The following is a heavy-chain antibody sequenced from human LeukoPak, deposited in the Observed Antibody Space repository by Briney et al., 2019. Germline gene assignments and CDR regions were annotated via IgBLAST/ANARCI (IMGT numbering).Heavy chain of an antibody. CDR1: GFTFSSYA. Sequence: GGSLRLSCAASGFTFSSYAMSWVRQAPGKGLEWVSAISGSGGSTYYADSVKGRFTISRDNSKTTLYLEMNSLRAEDTAVYYCAIVRGATFEYWGHGTLGTVSS. V-gene: IGHV3-23*01. CDR2: ISGSGGST. D-gene: IGHD1-26*01. J-gene: IGHJ5*01. CDR3: AIVRGATFEY.